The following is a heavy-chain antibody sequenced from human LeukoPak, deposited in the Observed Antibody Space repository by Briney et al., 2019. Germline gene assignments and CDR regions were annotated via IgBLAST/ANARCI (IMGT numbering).Heavy chain of an antibody. CDR3: ARRNHGSSGDDAFDI. Sequence: SEKGRFTISRDNAKNSLYLQMNSLRAEDTAVYYCARRNHGSSGDDAFDIWGQGTMVTVSS. J-gene: IGHJ3*02. V-gene: IGHV3-21*01. D-gene: IGHD3-22*01.